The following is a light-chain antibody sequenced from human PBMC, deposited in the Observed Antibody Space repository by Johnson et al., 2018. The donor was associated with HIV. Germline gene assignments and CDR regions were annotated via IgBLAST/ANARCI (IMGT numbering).Light chain of an antibody. CDR2: DNN. V-gene: IGLV1-51*01. J-gene: IGLJ1*01. Sequence: QSLLTQPPSVSAAPGQKVTISCSGSSSNIGNNYVSWYQQLPGTAPTLLIYDNNKRPSGIPDRFSGSKSGTSATLGITGLQTGDEADYYCGTWDSSLSAGGVFGTGTKVTVL. CDR3: GTWDSSLSAGGV. CDR1: SSNIGNNY.